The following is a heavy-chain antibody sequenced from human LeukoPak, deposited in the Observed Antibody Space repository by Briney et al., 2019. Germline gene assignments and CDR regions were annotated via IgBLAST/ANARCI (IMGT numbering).Heavy chain of an antibody. J-gene: IGHJ5*02. CDR3: ARGRTYSYGSRYNWFDP. Sequence: PSETLSLTCAVYGGSFSGYYWSWIRQPPGKGLEWIGYIYYSGSTNYNPSLKSRVTISVDTSKNQFSLKLSSVTAADTAVYYCARGRTYSYGSRYNWFDPWGQGTLVTVSS. CDR2: IYYSGST. V-gene: IGHV4-59*12. CDR1: GGSFSGYY. D-gene: IGHD5-18*01.